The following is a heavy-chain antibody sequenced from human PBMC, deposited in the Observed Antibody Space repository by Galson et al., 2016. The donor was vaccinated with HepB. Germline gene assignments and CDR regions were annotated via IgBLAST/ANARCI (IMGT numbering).Heavy chain of an antibody. CDR1: GLTFSTFA. J-gene: IGHJ4*02. CDR2: IKMDGSEK. V-gene: IGHV3-7*01. CDR3: ARDFLEMAGGSPSPGY. D-gene: IGHD5-24*01. Sequence: SLRLSCAASGLTFSTFAMHWVRQPPGKGLEWVANIKMDGSEKYYAESVRGRFTISRDNAKNSLYLQMNSLRAEDTAVYYCARDFLEMAGGSPSPGYWGQGTRVTVSS.